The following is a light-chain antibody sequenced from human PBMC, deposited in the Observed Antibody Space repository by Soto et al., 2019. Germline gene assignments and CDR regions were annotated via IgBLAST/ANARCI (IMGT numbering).Light chain of an antibody. CDR3: CSYAGSSSVV. Sequence: QSVLTQPASVSGSPGQSITISCTGTSRDVGTYTLVSWYQHYPGKAPKLIIYEGSKRPSGVSNRFSASKTGRTASLTISGLHPEDEADYYCCSYAGSSSVVFGGGTKVTVL. CDR1: SRDVGTYTL. J-gene: IGLJ2*01. CDR2: EGS. V-gene: IGLV2-23*01.